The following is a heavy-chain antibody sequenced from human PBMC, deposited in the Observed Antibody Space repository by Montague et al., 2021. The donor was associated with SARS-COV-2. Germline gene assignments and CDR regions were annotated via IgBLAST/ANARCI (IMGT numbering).Heavy chain of an antibody. CDR1: GFTVSSTY. CDR3: ASGMFDT. Sequence: SLLLSFAASGFTVSSTYMSWVRQAPGKGLEWISVIYSSGDTYHADSMKDRFTISRDNSKNTVYLQMHILRAEDTAVYYCASGMFDTWGQGTLVTVSS. J-gene: IGHJ5*02. V-gene: IGHV3-66*01. CDR2: IYSSGDT.